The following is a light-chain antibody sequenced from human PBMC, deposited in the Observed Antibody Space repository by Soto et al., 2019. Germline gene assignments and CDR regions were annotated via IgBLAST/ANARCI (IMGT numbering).Light chain of an antibody. J-gene: IGLJ1*01. CDR3: SSYTSSSTLV. CDR2: EVG. Sequence: QSALTQPASVSGSPEQSITISCTGTSSDVGGYNYVSWYQQHPGKAPKLMIYEVGNRPSGVSNRFSGSKSGNTASLTISGLQAEDEADYYCSSYTSSSTLVFGTGTKVTVL. V-gene: IGLV2-14*01. CDR1: SSDVGGYNY.